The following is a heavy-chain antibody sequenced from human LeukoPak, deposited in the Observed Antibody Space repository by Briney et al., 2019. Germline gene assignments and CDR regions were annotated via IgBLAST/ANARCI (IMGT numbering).Heavy chain of an antibody. J-gene: IGHJ4*02. Sequence: GGSLRLSCSASGFTFSMYWMYWVRQAPGKGLVWVSRINGDGSNTGYADSVRGRFTVSRDNARNTLYLQVNSLRGEDTALYYCARDRNSSPADWGQGTLVTVSS. CDR3: ARDRNSSPAD. CDR1: GFTFSMYW. V-gene: IGHV3-74*01. D-gene: IGHD4-11*01. CDR2: INGDGSNT.